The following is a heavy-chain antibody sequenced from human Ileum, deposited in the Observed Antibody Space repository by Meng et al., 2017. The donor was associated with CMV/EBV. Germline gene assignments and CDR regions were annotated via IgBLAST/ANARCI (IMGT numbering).Heavy chain of an antibody. CDR1: YTFTSYY. D-gene: IGHD2-21*01. CDR3: ARTPLAYCGGDCPNWFDP. J-gene: IGHJ5*02. CDR2: INPSGGST. Sequence: YTFTSYYMHWVRQAPGQGLEWMGIINPSGGSTSYAQKFQGRVTITADKSTSTAYMELSSLRSEDTAVYYCARTPLAYCGGDCPNWFDPWGQGTLVTVSS. V-gene: IGHV1-46*01.